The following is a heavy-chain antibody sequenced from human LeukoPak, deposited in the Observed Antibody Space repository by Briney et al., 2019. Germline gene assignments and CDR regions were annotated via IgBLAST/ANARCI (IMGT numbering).Heavy chain of an antibody. CDR1: RFTLSTYW. V-gene: IGHV3-7*01. J-gene: IGHJ4*02. CDR2: IKQDGSRE. D-gene: IGHD3-3*01. Sequence: GGSLRLSCAASRFTLSTYWMSWVRQAPGKGLEWVAHIKQDGSREYYVDSVKGRFTISRDSAKNSLYLQMNSLRAEDTAVYYCARGVPYDSWSGPHYSDYWGQGTLVTVSS. CDR3: ARGVPYDSWSGPHYSDY.